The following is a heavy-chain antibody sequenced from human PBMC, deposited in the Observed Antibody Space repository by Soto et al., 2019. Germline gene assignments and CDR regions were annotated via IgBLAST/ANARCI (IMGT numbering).Heavy chain of an antibody. CDR2: ISANGQGI. CDR3: ATAVGWNYWSPFDY. D-gene: IGHD1-7*01. J-gene: IGHJ4*02. Sequence: LRLSCAASGFTFSSYALSWVRQAPGKGLEWVSAISANGQGIYYADSVRGRFTISRDNSKNTIFLHMDSLRAEDTAVYYCATAVGWNYWSPFDYWGQGTLVTVSS. CDR1: GFTFSSYA. V-gene: IGHV3-23*01.